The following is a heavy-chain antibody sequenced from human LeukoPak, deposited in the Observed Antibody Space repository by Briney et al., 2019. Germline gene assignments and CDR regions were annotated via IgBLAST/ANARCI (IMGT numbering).Heavy chain of an antibody. J-gene: IGHJ4*02. Sequence: GESLKISCKGSGYSFTSHWIGWVRQMPGKGLEWMGIIYPGDSDTRYSPSFQGQVTISADKSISTAHVQWSSLKASDTAMYYCVRSLGGARRGNFDYWGQGTLVTVSS. CDR3: VRSLGGARRGNFDY. CDR2: IYPGDSDT. V-gene: IGHV5-51*01. CDR1: GYSFTSHW. D-gene: IGHD3-16*01.